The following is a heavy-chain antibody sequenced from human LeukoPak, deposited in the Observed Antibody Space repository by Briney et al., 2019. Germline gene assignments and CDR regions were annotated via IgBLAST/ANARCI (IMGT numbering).Heavy chain of an antibody. CDR1: RGTFTNYA. Sequence: GASVKVSCKAARGTFTNYAIIWVRQAPGQGLGWMGWITAYNGNTNYSQKYPGRGPVTRATAISTDYLELSRLRSDDTAVYYCARGVSPWVYYGSGRHTRGWFDPWGQGDLVTVSS. J-gene: IGHJ5*02. CDR2: ITAYNGNT. V-gene: IGHV1-2*02. D-gene: IGHD3-10*01. CDR3: ARGVSPWVYYGSGRHTRGWFDP.